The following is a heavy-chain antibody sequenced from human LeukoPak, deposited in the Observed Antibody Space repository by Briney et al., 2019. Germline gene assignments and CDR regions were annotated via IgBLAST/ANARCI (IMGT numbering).Heavy chain of an antibody. Sequence: SVKVSCKASGGILSKWSISWVGQAPGQGLEWVGTIIPEFDEAHYAQKLQGRVTISSDDSATAAYMELRSLRSDDTAVYYCASGGVTVYSYGPDYWGQGTLVAVSS. CDR1: GGILSKWS. D-gene: IGHD5-18*01. V-gene: IGHV1-69*15. CDR3: ASGGVTVYSYGPDY. CDR2: IIPEFDEA. J-gene: IGHJ4*02.